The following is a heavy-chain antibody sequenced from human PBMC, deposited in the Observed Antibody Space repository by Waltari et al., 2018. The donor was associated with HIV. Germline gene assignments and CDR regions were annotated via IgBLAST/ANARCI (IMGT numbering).Heavy chain of an antibody. V-gene: IGHV1-18*01. J-gene: IGHJ6*02. CDR1: GYTFTSYG. CDR2: ISPNNGNT. Sequence: QVQLVQSGVEVKKPGASVKVSCKASGYTFTSYGITWVRQAPGQGLECMGWISPNNGNTNYAQKRQGRVSMTTDTSTSTDYIELRSLRADDTAVYYCSRGGYYHASGGSPAWYYGMDVWGQGTTVTGSS. CDR3: SRGGYYHASGGSPAWYYGMDV. D-gene: IGHD3-10*01.